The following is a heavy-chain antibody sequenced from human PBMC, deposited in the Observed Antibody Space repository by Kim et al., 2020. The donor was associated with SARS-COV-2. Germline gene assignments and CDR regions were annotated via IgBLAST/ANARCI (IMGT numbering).Heavy chain of an antibody. CDR3: ARFYEQLVPYYYYGMDV. J-gene: IGHJ6*02. V-gene: IGHV3-30-3*01. CDR2: ISYDGSNK. Sequence: GGSLRLSCAASGFTFSSYAMHWVRQAPGKGLEWVAVISYDGSNKYYADSVKGRFTISRDNSKNTLYLQMNSLRAEDTAVYYCARFYEQLVPYYYYGMDVWGQGTTVTVSS. D-gene: IGHD6-13*01. CDR1: GFTFSSYA.